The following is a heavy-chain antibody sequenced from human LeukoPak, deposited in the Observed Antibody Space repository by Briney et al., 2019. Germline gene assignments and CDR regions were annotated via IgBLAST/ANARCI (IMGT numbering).Heavy chain of an antibody. CDR2: ISGSGGST. D-gene: IGHD3-22*01. J-gene: IGHJ4*02. CDR3: AKDREEVGYYYDSSGRPVDDY. V-gene: IGHV3-23*01. Sequence: PGGSLRLSCAASGFTFSSYAMSWVRQAPGKGLEWVSSISGSGGSTYYADCVKGRFTISRDNSKNTLYLQMNSLRAEDTAVYYCAKDREEVGYYYDSSGRPVDDYWGQGTLVTVSS. CDR1: GFTFSSYA.